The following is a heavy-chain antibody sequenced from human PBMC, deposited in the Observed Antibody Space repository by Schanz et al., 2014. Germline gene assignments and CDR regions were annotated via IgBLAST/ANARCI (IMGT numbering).Heavy chain of an antibody. Sequence: QVQLVESGGGVVQPGRSLRLSCAASGFTFSNYGLHWVRQAPGKGLEWVTVISYDGNTKYYADSVKGRFTISRDNSKNTLYLQMNSLRPEDTAVYYCAREDTTFDYWGQGILVTVSS. CDR3: AREDTTFDY. J-gene: IGHJ4*02. CDR2: ISYDGNTK. CDR1: GFTFSNYG. D-gene: IGHD1-26*01. V-gene: IGHV3-30*03.